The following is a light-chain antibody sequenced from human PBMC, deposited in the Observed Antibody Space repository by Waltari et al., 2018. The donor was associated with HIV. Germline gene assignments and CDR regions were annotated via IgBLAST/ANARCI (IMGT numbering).Light chain of an antibody. CDR1: LPAKES. CDR2: KEN. CDR3: YSAANYIWV. J-gene: IGLJ3*02. Sequence: SCELTQPSTVSVSPGQPARNPYSSHLPAKESVRWIQQRPGQAPLLIIFKENERPSGIPERFSGSSTGTTVTLTISGVQVEDEADYYCYSAANYIWVFGGGTRLTVL. V-gene: IGLV3-27*01.